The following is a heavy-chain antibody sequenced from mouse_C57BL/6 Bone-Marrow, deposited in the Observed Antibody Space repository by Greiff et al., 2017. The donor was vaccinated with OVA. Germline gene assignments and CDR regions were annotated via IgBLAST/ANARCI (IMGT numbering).Heavy chain of an antibody. CDR3: ARLTGHFDY. CDR1: GYTFTSYW. J-gene: IGHJ2*01. V-gene: IGHV1-69*01. D-gene: IGHD4-1*01. CDR2: IDPADSYT. Sequence: VQLQQPGAELVMPGASVKLSCKASGYTFTSYWMHWVKQRPGQGLEWIGDIDPADSYTNYNQKFKGKSTLTVDKSSSTAYMQLSSLTSEDSAVYYCARLTGHFDYWGQGTTLTVSS.